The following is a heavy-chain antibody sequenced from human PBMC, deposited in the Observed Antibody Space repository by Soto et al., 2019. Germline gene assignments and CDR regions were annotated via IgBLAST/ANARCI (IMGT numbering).Heavy chain of an antibody. J-gene: IGHJ6*04. Sequence: SETLSLTCTVSGGSISSGGYYWSWLRQHPGKGLEWIGSIYYSGSTYYNPSLKSRVTISVDASKNQISLKLSSVTAADTAVYYCARQRYYFGSGSYSYYVWGKGTTVTVSS. CDR1: GGSISSGGYY. CDR3: ARQRYYFGSGSYSYYV. V-gene: IGHV4-39*01. D-gene: IGHD3-10*01. CDR2: IYYSGST.